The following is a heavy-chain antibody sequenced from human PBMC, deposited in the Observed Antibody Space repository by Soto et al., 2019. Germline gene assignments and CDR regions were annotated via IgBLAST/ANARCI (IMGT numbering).Heavy chain of an antibody. Sequence: GESLKISCKGSGYSFTSYWISWVRQMPGKGLEWMERIDPSDSYTNYSPSFQGHVTISADKSISTAYLQWSSLKASDTAMYYCARLVGYSSSWYVPYYYYGMDVWGQGTTVTV. CDR3: ARLVGYSSSWYVPYYYYGMDV. CDR2: IDPSDSYT. V-gene: IGHV5-10-1*01. J-gene: IGHJ6*02. D-gene: IGHD6-13*01. CDR1: GYSFTSYW.